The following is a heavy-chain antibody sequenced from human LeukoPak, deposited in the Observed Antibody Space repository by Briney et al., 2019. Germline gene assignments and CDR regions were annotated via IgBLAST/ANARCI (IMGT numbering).Heavy chain of an antibody. J-gene: IGHJ4*02. V-gene: IGHV4-39*07. Sequence: ETLSLTCTVSGGSISSSLYYWGWIRQPPGKGLEWIGNIYYDGSTYYNPSLNSRATISIDTSKNQFSLKLTSVTAADTALYYCARHIAVAGSLDYWGQGTLVTVSS. CDR3: ARHIAVAGSLDY. D-gene: IGHD6-19*01. CDR2: IYYDGST. CDR1: GGSISSSLYY.